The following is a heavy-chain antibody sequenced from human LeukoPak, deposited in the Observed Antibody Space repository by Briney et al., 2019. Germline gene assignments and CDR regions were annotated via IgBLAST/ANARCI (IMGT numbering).Heavy chain of an antibody. CDR1: GYTFTGYY. CDR3: ARGHPWNRVAATLGSRYSMDV. V-gene: IGHV1-2*02. J-gene: IGHJ6*03. D-gene: IGHD2-15*01. Sequence: ASVKVSCKASGYTFTGYYMHWVRQAPGQGLEWMGWINPNNGGTKYAQNFQGRVTMTRDTSISTAYMELSRLRSDDTAVYYCARGHPWNRVAATLGSRYSMDVWGKGTTVTISS. CDR2: INPNNGGT.